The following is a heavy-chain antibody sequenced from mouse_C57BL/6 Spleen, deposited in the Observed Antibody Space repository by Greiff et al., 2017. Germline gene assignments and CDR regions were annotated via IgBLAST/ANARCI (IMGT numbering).Heavy chain of an antibody. V-gene: IGHV5-9-1*02. Sequence: EVKLVESGEGLVKPGGSLTLSCAASGFTFSSYAMSWVRQTPEKRLEWVAYISSGGDYIYYADTVKGRFTISRDNARNTLYLQMSSLKSEDTAMYYCTRDFFHDSYHYFDYWGQGTSLTVSS. CDR3: TRDFFHDSYHYFDY. D-gene: IGHD2-3*01. CDR1: GFTFSSYA. J-gene: IGHJ2*02. CDR2: ISSGGDYI.